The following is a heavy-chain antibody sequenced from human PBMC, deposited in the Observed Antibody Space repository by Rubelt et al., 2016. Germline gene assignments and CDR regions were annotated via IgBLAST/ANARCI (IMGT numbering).Heavy chain of an antibody. V-gene: IGHV4-4*02. D-gene: IGHD4-17*01. J-gene: IGHJ4*02. CDR1: GGSISSTNW. Sequence: QVQLQESGPGLVKPSGTLSLTCAVSGGSISSTNWWSWVRQPPGKGLEWIGEIYHSGSTNYNPSLKSRVTMSVDTSKNQFSCKLTAATVADTARYDWAGTDKDYGDYGALGYWGQGTLVT. CDR3: AGTDKDYGDYGALGY. CDR2: IYHSGST.